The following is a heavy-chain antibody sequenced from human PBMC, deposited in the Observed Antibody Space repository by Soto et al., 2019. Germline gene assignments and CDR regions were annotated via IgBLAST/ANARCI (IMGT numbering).Heavy chain of an antibody. J-gene: IGHJ4*02. D-gene: IGHD1-26*01. Sequence: PSETLSLTCAVSGDSFSSGAYSWSWIRQSPGRGLEWIGYIYYSGTAFYNPSLKSRVTLSVLKSKNQFSLELTSVTAADTAVYYCARVATSDHFDYWGPGTRVTV. CDR3: ARVATSDHFDY. V-gene: IGHV4-30-2*06. CDR2: IYYSGTA. CDR1: GDSFSSGAYS.